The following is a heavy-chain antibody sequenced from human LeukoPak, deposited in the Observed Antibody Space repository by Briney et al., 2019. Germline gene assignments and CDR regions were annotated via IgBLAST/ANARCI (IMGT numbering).Heavy chain of an antibody. CDR3: ARGYYYGSGSYTPFDY. CDR2: IKQDGSEK. D-gene: IGHD3-10*01. V-gene: IGHV3-7*01. J-gene: IGHJ4*02. CDR1: GFTFSSYW. Sequence: GGSLRLSCAASGFTFSSYWMSWVRQAPGKGLEWVANIKQDGSEKYYVDSVKGRFTISRDNAKNTLYLQMNSLRAEDTAVYYCARGYYYGSGSYTPFDYWGQGTLVTVSS.